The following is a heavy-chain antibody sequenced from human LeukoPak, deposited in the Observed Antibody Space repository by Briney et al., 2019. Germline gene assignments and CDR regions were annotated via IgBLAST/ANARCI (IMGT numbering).Heavy chain of an antibody. D-gene: IGHD3-22*01. Sequence: ASEKLSLNCTGFGGSFTDYFWTWIRHSPGKGLEWIGEINDYTGDTKYNPSLNSRVSISLEKSKNQLSLELRSVTAADTAVYYCAGGRIAKIVVVHSFSYGMDVWGQGTTVTVSS. CDR1: GGSFTDYF. V-gene: IGHV4-34*01. CDR3: AGGRIAKIVVVHSFSYGMDV. J-gene: IGHJ6*02. CDR2: INDYTGDT.